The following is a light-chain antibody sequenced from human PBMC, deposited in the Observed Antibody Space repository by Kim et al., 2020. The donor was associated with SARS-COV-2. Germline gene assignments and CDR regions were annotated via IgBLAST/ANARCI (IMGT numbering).Light chain of an antibody. CDR3: MQGTHWPGT. Sequence: DAVMTQSPLSLPVTLGQPASISCRSSQSLVHSTGNTYLSWFQQRPGQSPRRLIYKVSNRDSGVPDRFSGSGSGTDFTLKISRVEAEDVGAYYCMQGTHWPGTFGQGTKVDIK. J-gene: IGKJ1*01. CDR1: QSLVHSTGNTY. CDR2: KVS. V-gene: IGKV2-30*02.